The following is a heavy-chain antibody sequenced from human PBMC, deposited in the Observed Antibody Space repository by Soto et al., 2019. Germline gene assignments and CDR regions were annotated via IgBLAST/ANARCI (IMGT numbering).Heavy chain of an antibody. J-gene: IGHJ4*02. Sequence: GGSLRLSCAASGFTFSSYAMSWVRQAPGKGLEWVSAISGSGGSTYYADSVKGRFTISRDNSKNTLYLQMNSLRAEDTAVYYCAKRMYSSSWYDYFDYWGQGTLVTVSS. CDR2: ISGSGGST. D-gene: IGHD6-13*01. CDR1: GFTFSSYA. V-gene: IGHV3-23*01. CDR3: AKRMYSSSWYDYFDY.